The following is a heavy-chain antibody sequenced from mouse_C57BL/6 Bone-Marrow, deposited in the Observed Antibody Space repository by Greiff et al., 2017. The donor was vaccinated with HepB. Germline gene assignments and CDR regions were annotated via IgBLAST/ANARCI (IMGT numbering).Heavy chain of an antibody. V-gene: IGHV1-26*01. J-gene: IGHJ3*01. CDR1: GYTFTDYY. CDR3: AARSGFAY. Sequence: EVQLQQSGPELVKPGASVKISCKASGYTFTDYYMNWVKQSHGKSLEWIGDINPNNGGTSYNQKFKGKATLTVDKSSSTAYMERRSLTSEDSAVYYCAARSGFAYWGQGTLVTVSA. CDR2: INPNNGGT.